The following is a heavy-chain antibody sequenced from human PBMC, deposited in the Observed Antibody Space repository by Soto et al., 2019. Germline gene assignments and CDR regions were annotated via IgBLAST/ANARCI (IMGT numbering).Heavy chain of an antibody. D-gene: IGHD3-22*01. CDR1: GYTFTSYY. V-gene: IGHV1-46*01. CDR2: INPSGGST. J-gene: IGHJ4*02. CDR3: ARDRGAGYDSSGYYLGY. Sequence: GASVKVSCKASGYTFTSYYMHWVRQAPGQGLEWMGIINPSGGSTSYAQKFQGRVTMTRDTSTSTVCMELSSLRSEDTAVYYCARDRGAGYDSSGYYLGYWGQGTLVTVSS.